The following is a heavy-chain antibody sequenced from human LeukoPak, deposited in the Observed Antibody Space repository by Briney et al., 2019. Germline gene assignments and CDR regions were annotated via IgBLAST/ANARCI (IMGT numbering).Heavy chain of an antibody. J-gene: IGHJ6*03. CDR3: AREGPGDQWMRRVDFGG. CDR2: IFSGENT. Sequence: GRCRSPACALSALSVGTTYTICVSPPPRKWIEWVACIFSGENTYYADSVKGRFTISIDKSKNTFYLKMNCVRVEDTAVYYCAREGPGDQWMRRVDFGGWGTGT. D-gene: IGHD3-10*01. V-gene: IGHV3-66*01. CDR1: ALSVGTTY.